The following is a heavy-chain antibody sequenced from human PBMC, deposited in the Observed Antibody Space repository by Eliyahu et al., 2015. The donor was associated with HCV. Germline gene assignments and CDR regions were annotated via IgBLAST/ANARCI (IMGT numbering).Heavy chain of an antibody. J-gene: IGHJ4*02. D-gene: IGHD3-22*01. CDR1: GGSIXXGSYX. CDR2: IYSSGST. Sequence: QVQLQESGPGLVKPSQALSLXCXVSGGSIXXGSYXXTWIRXPAGKGLEWIGRIYSSGSTNYNPSFKSRVTISADTSKNQFSLQPTSVTAADSAVYYCARGRYYYDDSGYLDWGQGTLVTVSS. V-gene: IGHV4-61*02. CDR3: ARGRYYYDDSGYLD.